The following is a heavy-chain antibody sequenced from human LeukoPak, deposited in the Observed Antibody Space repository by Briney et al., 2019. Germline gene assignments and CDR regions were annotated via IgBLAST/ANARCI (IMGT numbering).Heavy chain of an antibody. CDR2: IYHSGST. CDR1: GYSISSGYY. V-gene: IGHV4-38-2*01. CDR3: ARRNYYYYYMDV. Sequence: SETLSLTRAVSGYSISSGYYWGWIRQPPGKGLEWIGSIYHSGSTYYNPSLKSRVTISVDTSKNQFSLKLSSVTAADTAVYYCARRNYYYYYMDVWGKGTTVTVSS. J-gene: IGHJ6*03.